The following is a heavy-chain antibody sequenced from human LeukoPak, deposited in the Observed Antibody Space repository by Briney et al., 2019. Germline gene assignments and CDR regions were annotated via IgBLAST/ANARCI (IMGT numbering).Heavy chain of an antibody. D-gene: IGHD3-22*01. CDR2: ISGSGGRT. J-gene: IGHJ4*02. Sequence: PGGSLRLSCAASGFTLSSYSMNWVRQAPGKGLEWVSGISGSGGRTYNADSVKGRFTISRDNSKNTLYLQMNSLRGEDTAVYYCAKETGPRRYYSDSSGYRPYYFDYWGQGTLVTVSS. V-gene: IGHV3-23*01. CDR1: GFTLSSYS. CDR3: AKETGPRRYYSDSSGYRPYYFDY.